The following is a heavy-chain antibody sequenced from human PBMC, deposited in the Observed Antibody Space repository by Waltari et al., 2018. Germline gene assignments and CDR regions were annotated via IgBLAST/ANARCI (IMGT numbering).Heavy chain of an antibody. J-gene: IGHJ4*02. CDR3: ARQRGVAPYYFDY. D-gene: IGHD3-10*01. CDR2: IYYSGST. Sequence: QVQLQESGPGLVKPSETLSLTCTVSGGSISSHYWSWIRQPPGKGLEWIGYIYYSGSTNSHPSPKSRVTISVDTSKNQFSLKLSSVTAADTAVYYCARQRGVAPYYFDYWGQGTLVTVSS. CDR1: GGSISSHY. V-gene: IGHV4-59*11.